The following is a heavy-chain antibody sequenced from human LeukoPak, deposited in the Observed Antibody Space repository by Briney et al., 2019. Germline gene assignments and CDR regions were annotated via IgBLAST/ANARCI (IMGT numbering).Heavy chain of an antibody. CDR2: ISSSSSYM. CDR1: GFTFSSYS. D-gene: IGHD3-22*01. CDR3: ARAPSYYYDSSGYYYN. V-gene: IGHV3-21*01. J-gene: IGHJ4*02. Sequence: GGSLRLSCAASGFTFSSYSMNWVRQAPGKGLEWVSSISSSSSYMYYADSVKGRFTISRGNAKNSLYLQMNSLRAEDTAVYYCARAPSYYYDSSGYYYNWGQGTLVTVSS.